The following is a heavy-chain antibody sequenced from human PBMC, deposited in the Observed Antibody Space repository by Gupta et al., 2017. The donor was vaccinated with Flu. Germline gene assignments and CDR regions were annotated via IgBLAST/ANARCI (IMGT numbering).Heavy chain of an antibody. CDR3: ARVDSSGWTVVFDY. V-gene: IGHV3-21*01. Sequence: SYSMNWVRQAPGKGLEWVSSISSSSSYIYYADSVKGRFTISRDNAKNSLYLQMNSLRAEDTAVYYCARVDSSGWTVVFDYWGQGTLVTVSS. CDR1: SYS. CDR2: ISSSSSYI. D-gene: IGHD6-19*01. J-gene: IGHJ4*02.